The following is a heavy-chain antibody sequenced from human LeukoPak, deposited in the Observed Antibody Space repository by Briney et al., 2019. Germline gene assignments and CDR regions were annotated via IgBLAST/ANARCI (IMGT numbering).Heavy chain of an antibody. CDR2: IYYSGST. V-gene: IGHV4-59*01. CDR3: ARGVYDYDSSDYTNAFDI. CDR1: GDSISNYY. Sequence: SETLSLTCTVSGDSISNYYWSWIRQPPGKGLEWIGYIYYSGSTKYNPSLKSRVTISVDTSKNQFSLKQFSLKLRSVTAADTAVYYCARGVYDYDSSDYTNAFDIWGQGTMVTVSS. J-gene: IGHJ3*02. D-gene: IGHD3-22*01.